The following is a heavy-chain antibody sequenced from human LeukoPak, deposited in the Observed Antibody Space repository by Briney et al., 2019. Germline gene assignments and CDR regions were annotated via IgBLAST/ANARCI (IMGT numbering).Heavy chain of an antibody. J-gene: IGHJ4*02. V-gene: IGHV3-48*02. D-gene: IGHD3-22*01. CDR2: ITSTSTI. Sequence: GGSLRLSCAASDFTFSSYSMNWVRQAPGKGLEWVSLITSTSTIYYADSVKGRFTLSRDNAKNSLYLQMNSLRDEDTAVYYCARAQYYYDSYPIDFDSWGQGTLATVSS. CDR1: DFTFSSYS. CDR3: ARAQYYYDSYPIDFDS.